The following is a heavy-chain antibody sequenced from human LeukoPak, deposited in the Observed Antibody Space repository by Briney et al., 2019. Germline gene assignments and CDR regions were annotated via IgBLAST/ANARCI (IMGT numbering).Heavy chain of an antibody. CDR1: GFTFSSYS. CDR3: ARDGLWELSHDAFDI. V-gene: IGHV3-21*01. CDR2: ISSSSSYI. Sequence: GGSLRLSCAASGFTFSSYSMNWVRQAPGKGLEWVSSISSSSSYIYYADSVKGRSTISRDNARNSLYLQMNSLRAEDTAVYYCARDGLWELSHDAFDIWGQGTMVTVSS. J-gene: IGHJ3*02. D-gene: IGHD1-26*01.